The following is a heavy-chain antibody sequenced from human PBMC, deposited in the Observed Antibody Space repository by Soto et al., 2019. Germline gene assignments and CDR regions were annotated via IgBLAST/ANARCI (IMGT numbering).Heavy chain of an antibody. D-gene: IGHD3-3*01. CDR1: GYTFTSYG. CDR3: ARLALKWLSNPQSEGLFGP. Sequence: ASVKVSCKASGYTFTSYGISWVRQAPGQGLEWMGWISAYNGNTNYAQKLQGRVTMTTDTSTSTAYMELRSLRSDDTAVYYCARLALKWLSNPQSEGLFGPWGQGTLVTVSS. J-gene: IGHJ5*02. CDR2: ISAYNGNT. V-gene: IGHV1-18*01.